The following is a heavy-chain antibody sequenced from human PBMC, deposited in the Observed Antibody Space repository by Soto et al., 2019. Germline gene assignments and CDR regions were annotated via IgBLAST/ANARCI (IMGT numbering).Heavy chain of an antibody. V-gene: IGHV1-69*06. J-gene: IGHJ6*02. CDR1: GGTFSSYA. D-gene: IGHD3-22*01. CDR2: IIPIFGTA. Sequence: QVQLVQSGAEVKKPGSSVKVSCKASGGTFSSYAISWVRQAPGQGLEWMGGIIPIFGTANYAQKFQDRVTITADKSTSTAYMELSSLRSEDTAVYYCGAWGYYDSSGYSDYYYGMDVWGQGTTVTVSS. CDR3: GAWGYYDSSGYSDYYYGMDV.